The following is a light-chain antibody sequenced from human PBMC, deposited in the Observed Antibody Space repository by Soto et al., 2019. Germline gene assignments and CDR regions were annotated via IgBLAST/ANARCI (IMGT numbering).Light chain of an antibody. V-gene: IGKV3-15*01. Sequence: EIVMTQSPATLSVSPGARATLSCRSSPSVSSNLAWYQQKPGQAPRLLIYGASTTATGIPARFSGSGSGTEFTLTISSLQSEDFAVYYCQQYNNWPRRTFGQGTKVEIK. CDR2: GAS. J-gene: IGKJ1*01. CDR1: PSVSSN. CDR3: QQYNNWPRRT.